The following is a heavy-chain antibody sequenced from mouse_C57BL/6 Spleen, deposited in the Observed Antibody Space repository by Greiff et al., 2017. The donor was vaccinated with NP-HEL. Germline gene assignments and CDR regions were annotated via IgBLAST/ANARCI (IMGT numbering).Heavy chain of an antibody. CDR2: ISSGSSTI. CDR3: ARDDYYGSRAFDY. D-gene: IGHD1-1*01. CDR1: GFTFSDYG. Sequence: EVMLVESGGGLVKPGGSLKLSCAASGFTFSDYGMHWVRQAPEKGLEWVAYISSGSSTIYYADTVKGRFTISRDNAKNTLFLQMTSLRSEDTAMYYCARDDYYGSRAFDYWGKGTTLTVSS. J-gene: IGHJ2*01. V-gene: IGHV5-17*01.